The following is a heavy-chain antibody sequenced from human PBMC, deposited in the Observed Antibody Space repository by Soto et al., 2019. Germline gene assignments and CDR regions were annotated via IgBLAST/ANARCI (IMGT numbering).Heavy chain of an antibody. Sequence: GESLKISCKGSGYSFAGYWITWVRQKPGKGLEWMGRIDPSDSQTYYSPSFRGHVTISATKSITTVFLQWSSLRASDTAMYHCARPLATGAPSAFDIWGQGTMVTVSS. D-gene: IGHD1-1*01. CDR3: ARPLATGAPSAFDI. J-gene: IGHJ3*02. CDR2: IDPSDSQT. CDR1: GYSFAGYW. V-gene: IGHV5-10-1*01.